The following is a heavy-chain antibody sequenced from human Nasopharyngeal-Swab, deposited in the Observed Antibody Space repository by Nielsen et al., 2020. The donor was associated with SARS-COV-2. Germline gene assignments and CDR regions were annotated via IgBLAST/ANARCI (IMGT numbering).Heavy chain of an antibody. Sequence: ASVKVSCKASGYTFTGYYMHWVRQAPGQGLEWMGWINPNSGGTNYAQKFQGWVTMTRDTSISTAYMELSRLRSEDTAVYYCARGLYSSGFSYYYYGMDVWGQGTTVTVSS. CDR3: ARGLYSSGFSYYYYGMDV. D-gene: IGHD6-19*01. CDR2: INPNSGGT. J-gene: IGHJ6*02. V-gene: IGHV1-2*04. CDR1: GYTFTGYY.